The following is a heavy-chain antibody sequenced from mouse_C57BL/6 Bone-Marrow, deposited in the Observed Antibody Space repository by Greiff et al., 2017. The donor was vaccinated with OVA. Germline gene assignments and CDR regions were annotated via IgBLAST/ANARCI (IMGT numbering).Heavy chain of an antibody. J-gene: IGHJ4*01. Sequence: QVQLQQSGAELARPGASVKLSCKASGYTFTSYGISWVKQRTGQGLEWIGEIYPRSGNTYYNEKFKGKATLTADKSSSTAYMELRSLTSEDSAVYFCASPPIYYDDGGYYAMDYWGQGTSVTVSS. CDR3: ASPPIYYDDGGYYAMDY. D-gene: IGHD2-4*01. V-gene: IGHV1-81*01. CDR1: GYTFTSYG. CDR2: IYPRSGNT.